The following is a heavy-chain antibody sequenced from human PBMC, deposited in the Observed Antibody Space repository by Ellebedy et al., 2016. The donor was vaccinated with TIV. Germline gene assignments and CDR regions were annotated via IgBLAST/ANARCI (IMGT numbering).Heavy chain of an antibody. J-gene: IGHJ4*02. Sequence: PGGSLRLSCAASGFTFSSYWMSWVRQAPGKGLKWVANIKQDGSEKYYVDSVKCRFTIYRDNAKNSLYLQMNRLRAEDTAVYHCARATMVRGGEIDYWGQGTLVTVSS. V-gene: IGHV3-7*02. CDR3: ARATMVRGGEIDY. CDR1: GFTFSSYW. CDR2: IKQDGSEK. D-gene: IGHD3-10*01.